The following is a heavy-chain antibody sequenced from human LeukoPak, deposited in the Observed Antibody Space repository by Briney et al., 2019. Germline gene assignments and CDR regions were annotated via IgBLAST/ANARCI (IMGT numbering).Heavy chain of an antibody. Sequence: GGSLRLSCAASGFTFSSYWMHWVRQAPGKGLVWVSRINSDGSSTSYADSVKGRFTISRDNAKNTLYLQMNSLRAEDTAVYYCAAGPPAVAVAGTNMGLGYWGQGTLVTVSS. D-gene: IGHD6-19*01. V-gene: IGHV3-74*01. CDR1: GFTFSSYW. J-gene: IGHJ4*02. CDR2: INSDGSST. CDR3: AAGPPAVAVAGTNMGLGY.